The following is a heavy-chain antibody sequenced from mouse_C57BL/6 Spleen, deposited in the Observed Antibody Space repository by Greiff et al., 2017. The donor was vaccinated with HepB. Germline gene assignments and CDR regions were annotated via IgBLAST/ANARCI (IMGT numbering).Heavy chain of an antibody. CDR2: IHPNSGST. V-gene: IGHV1-64*01. CDR1: GYTFTSYW. CDR3: ARANDGYSFAY. J-gene: IGHJ3*01. D-gene: IGHD2-3*01. Sequence: QVQLQQPGAELVKPGASVKLSCKASGYTFTSYWMHWVKQRPGQGLEWIGMIHPNSGSTNYNEKFKSKATLTVDKSSSTADMQLSSLTSEDSAVYYCARANDGYSFAYWGQGSLVTVSA.